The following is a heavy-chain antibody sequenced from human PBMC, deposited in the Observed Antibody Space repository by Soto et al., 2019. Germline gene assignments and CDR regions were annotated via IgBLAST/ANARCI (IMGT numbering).Heavy chain of an antibody. CDR1: GFSLPTRGGG. CDR2: IYWDDDK. D-gene: IGHD3-3*01. J-gene: IGHJ4*02. Sequence: GAGPTVVNPTQTPTLTPTLSGFSLPTRGGGVGWIPQSPGKAPEWLSLIYWDDDKRYSPSLKSRLTITKDTSKNQVVLTMANLDTADTATYYCAHRVLRTVFGLVTTTAIYFDFWGQGTPVTVSS. CDR3: AHRVLRTVFGLVTTTAIYFDF. V-gene: IGHV2-5*02.